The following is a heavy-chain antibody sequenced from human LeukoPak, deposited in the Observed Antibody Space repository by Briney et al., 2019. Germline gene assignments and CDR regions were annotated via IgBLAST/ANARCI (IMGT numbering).Heavy chain of an antibody. CDR1: GFTFSSSA. D-gene: IGHD3-22*01. V-gene: IGHV3-30-3*01. CDR2: ITYDGSNK. CDR3: ARVEPRLYYDSNAFHS. Sequence: GGSLRLSCAASGFTFSSSAMHWVRQAPGKGLEWVAVITYDGSNKYLADSVRGRFTISRDNSKNTLYLQMNSLRTEDTAIYYCARVEPRLYYDSNAFHSWGQGTLVTVSS. J-gene: IGHJ4*02.